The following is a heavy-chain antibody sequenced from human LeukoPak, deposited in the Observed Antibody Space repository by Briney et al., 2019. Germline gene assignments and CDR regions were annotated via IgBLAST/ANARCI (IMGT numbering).Heavy chain of an antibody. Sequence: ASVKVSCKASGYTFTSYDINWVRQATGQGLEWMGWMNPNSGNTGYAQKFQGRVTMTRNTSISTAYMELSSLRSEDTAVYYCASDAGGVGYGSGSYPYWGQGTLVTVSS. CDR3: ASDAGGVGYGSGSYPY. V-gene: IGHV1-8*01. CDR1: GYTFTSYD. CDR2: MNPNSGNT. D-gene: IGHD3-10*01. J-gene: IGHJ4*02.